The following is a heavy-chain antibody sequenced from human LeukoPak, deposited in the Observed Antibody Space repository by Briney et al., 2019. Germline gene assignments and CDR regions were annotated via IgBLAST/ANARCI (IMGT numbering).Heavy chain of an antibody. CDR3: ARDMSLPWFGEPPGAQLFDP. J-gene: IGHJ5*02. CDR1: GFHFSRYS. D-gene: IGHD3-10*01. V-gene: IGHV3-48*04. CDR2: IRCNRSTI. Sequence: QTGGSLRLSCAVSGFHFSRYSMKWGRQAPGKGLGWVSYIRCNRSTIYYAGAVKGRFTISRDNAKSSLYLQMNSLRAEDTAVYYCARDMSLPWFGEPPGAQLFDPWGQGTLVTVSS.